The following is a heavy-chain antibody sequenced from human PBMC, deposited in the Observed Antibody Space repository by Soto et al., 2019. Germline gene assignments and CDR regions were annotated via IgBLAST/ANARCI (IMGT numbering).Heavy chain of an antibody. J-gene: IGHJ6*02. D-gene: IGHD6-25*01. CDR1: GISLTTYA. V-gene: IGHV3-64D*08. CDR3: VIGQSATSPGLSSHYYGMDV. CDR2: ISRNGDIT. Sequence: GGSLRLSCSASGISLTTYAMHWVRQAPGKGLESVSAISRNGDITYYADSVRGRFTISRDNSKNTLSLQMSSLRSEDTAVYYCVIGQSATSPGLSSHYYGMDVWGQGTTVTVSS.